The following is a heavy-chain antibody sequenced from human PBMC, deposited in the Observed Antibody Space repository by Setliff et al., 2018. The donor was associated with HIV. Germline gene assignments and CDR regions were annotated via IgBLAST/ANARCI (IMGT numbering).Heavy chain of an antibody. CDR1: GGSISSSNW. V-gene: IGHV4-4*02. CDR3: ARASDMLTAYYDHFDY. J-gene: IGHJ4*02. D-gene: IGHD3-9*01. CDR2: IYYSGST. Sequence: SETLSLTCAVSGGSISSSNWWSWVRQPPGKGLEWIGSIYYSGSTHYNPSLKGRVTISVDTSKNQFSLKVSSVTAADTAVYYCARASDMLTAYYDHFDYWGQGTLVTVSS.